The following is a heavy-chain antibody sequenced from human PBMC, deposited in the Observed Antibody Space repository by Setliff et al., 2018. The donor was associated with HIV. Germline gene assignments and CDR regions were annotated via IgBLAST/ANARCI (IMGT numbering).Heavy chain of an antibody. CDR1: GDTFSNNA. D-gene: IGHD6-19*01. CDR2: IIPILGIA. Sequence: SVKVSCKASGDTFSNNAINWVRQAPGQGLEWMGGIIPILGIANYAQKFQGRVTITADKSTSTAYMELSSLRSEDTAVYYCARVYADSSGWSQDAFDIWGQGTMVTVSS. V-gene: IGHV1-69*10. CDR3: ARVYADSSGWSQDAFDI. J-gene: IGHJ3*02.